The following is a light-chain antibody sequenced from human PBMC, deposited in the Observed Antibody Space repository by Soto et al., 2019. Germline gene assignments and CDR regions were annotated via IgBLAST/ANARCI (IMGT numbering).Light chain of an antibody. CDR3: QSYASSLSGSV. CDR2: GNS. J-gene: IGLJ2*01. Sequence: QSVLTQPPSVSGAPGQRDTISCTGSSSNIGAGYDVHWYQQLPGTAPKLLIYGNSNRPSGVPDRFSGSKSGTSASLAITGLQAEDEADYYCQSYASSLSGSVFGGGTKLTVL. CDR1: SSNIGAGYD. V-gene: IGLV1-40*01.